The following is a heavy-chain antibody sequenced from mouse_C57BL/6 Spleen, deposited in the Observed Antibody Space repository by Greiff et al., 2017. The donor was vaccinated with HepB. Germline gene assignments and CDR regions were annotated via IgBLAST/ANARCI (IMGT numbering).Heavy chain of an antibody. D-gene: IGHD2-2*01. CDR1: GFNIKDYY. V-gene: IGHV14-2*01. CDR2: IDPEDGET. CDR3: ARWYGYDGGAPWFAY. J-gene: IGHJ3*01. Sequence: EVKLMESGAELVKPGASVKLSCTASGFNIKDYYMHWVKQRTEQGLEWIGRIDPEDGETKYAPKFQGKATITADTSSNTAYLQLSSLTSEDTAVYYCARWYGYDGGAPWFAYWGQGTLVTVSA.